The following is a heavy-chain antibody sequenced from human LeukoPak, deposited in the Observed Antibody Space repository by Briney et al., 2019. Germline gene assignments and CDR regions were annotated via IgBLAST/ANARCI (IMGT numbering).Heavy chain of an antibody. V-gene: IGHV3-30*02. CDR2: IHYDGSNK. J-gene: IGHJ4*02. CDR3: ARALRIYYYFDY. CDR1: GFTFSNYG. D-gene: IGHD1-26*01. Sequence: GGSLRLSCAASGFTFSNYGMHWVRQAPGKGLEWVAFIHYDGSNKYYADPVKGRFTISRDNSKNTLYLQMNSLRAEDTAVYYCARALRIYYYFDYWGQGTLVTVSS.